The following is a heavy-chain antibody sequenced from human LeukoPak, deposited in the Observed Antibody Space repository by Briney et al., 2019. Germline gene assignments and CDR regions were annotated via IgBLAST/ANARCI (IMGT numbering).Heavy chain of an antibody. Sequence: ASETLSLTCTVSGGSISSSSYYWGWIRQPPGKGLEWIGSIYYSGSTYYNPSLKSRVTISVDTSKNQFSLKLSSVAAADTAVYYRARPVCSGGSCYPDWFDPWGQGTLVTVSS. CDR1: GGSISSSSYY. CDR2: IYYSGST. J-gene: IGHJ5*02. V-gene: IGHV4-39*01. CDR3: ARPVCSGGSCYPDWFDP. D-gene: IGHD2-15*01.